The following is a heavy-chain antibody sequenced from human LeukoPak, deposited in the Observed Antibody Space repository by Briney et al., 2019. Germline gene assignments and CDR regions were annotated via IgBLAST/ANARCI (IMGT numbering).Heavy chain of an antibody. CDR2: IYYSGST. D-gene: IGHD3-22*01. V-gene: IGHV4-59*08. J-gene: IGHJ4*02. CDR1: GGSISSYY. CDR3: ARRAFSSGYYYFDY. Sequence: SETLSLTCTVSGGSISSYYWSWIRQPPGKGLERIGYIYYSGSTNYNPSLTSRVTISVDTSKNQFSLKLSSVTAADTAVYYCARRAFSSGYYYFDYWGQGTLVTVSS.